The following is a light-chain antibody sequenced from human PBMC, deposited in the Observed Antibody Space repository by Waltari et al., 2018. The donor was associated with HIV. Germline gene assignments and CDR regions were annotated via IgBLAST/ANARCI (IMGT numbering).Light chain of an antibody. V-gene: IGLV8-61*01. CDR3: GLYMGSGIWV. CDR1: SGSVSTSYY. Sequence: QTVLTQEPSFSVSPGGTVTLTCGLSSGSVSTSYYPSWYQQTPGQAPRTLIYSTNTRSSGVPDRFSGSILGNKAALTITGAQADDESDYYCGLYMGSGIWVFGGGTKLTVL. CDR2: STN. J-gene: IGLJ3*02.